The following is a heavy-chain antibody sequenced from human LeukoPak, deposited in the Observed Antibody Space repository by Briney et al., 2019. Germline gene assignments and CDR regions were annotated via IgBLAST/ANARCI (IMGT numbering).Heavy chain of an antibody. CDR2: IYYSGST. CDR3: ARSSIVATIL. CDR1: GGSISSGDYY. V-gene: IGHV4-30-4*01. Sequence: SETLSLTCTVSGGSISSGDYYWSWIRQPPGKGLEWIGYIYYSGSTYYNPSLKSRVTISVDTSKNQFSLKLSSVTAADTDGYYCARSSIVATILWGQGTLVTVSS. J-gene: IGHJ4*02. D-gene: IGHD5-12*01.